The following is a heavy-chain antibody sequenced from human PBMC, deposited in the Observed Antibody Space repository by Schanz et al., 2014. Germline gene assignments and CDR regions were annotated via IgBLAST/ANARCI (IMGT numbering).Heavy chain of an antibody. CDR1: GGSISSSGYY. CDR3: ARPSSVVGITGWFDT. V-gene: IGHV4-39*01. CDR2: ISYSGNT. J-gene: IGHJ5*02. Sequence: QLQLQESGPGLVKPSETLSLTCTVSGGSISSSGYYWGWIRQPPGKGPEWIGSISYSGNTYYTPSLKSRFPISLATSKNQFPLKLPSVTAADTAVYYCARPSSVVGITGWFDTWGQGTLVTVSS. D-gene: IGHD3-22*01.